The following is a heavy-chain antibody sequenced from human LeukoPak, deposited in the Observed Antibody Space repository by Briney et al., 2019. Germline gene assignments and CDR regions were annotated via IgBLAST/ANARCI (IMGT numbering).Heavy chain of an antibody. Sequence: GASVKVSCKASGYTFTSYYMHWVRQAPGQGLEWMGITNPSGGSTSYAQKFQGRVTMTRDTSTSTVYMELSSLRSEDTAVYYCATTVTTQPYFDLWGRGTLVTVSS. CDR2: TNPSGGST. V-gene: IGHV1-46*01. J-gene: IGHJ2*01. D-gene: IGHD4-17*01. CDR3: ATTVTTQPYFDL. CDR1: GYTFTSYY.